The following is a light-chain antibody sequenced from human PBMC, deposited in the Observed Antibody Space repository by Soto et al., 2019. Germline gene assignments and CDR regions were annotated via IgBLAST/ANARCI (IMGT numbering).Light chain of an antibody. CDR2: GAS. CDR3: QQCNDWPPT. CDR1: QSVSSN. V-gene: IGKV3-15*01. J-gene: IGKJ2*01. Sequence: EIVMTQSPATLSVPPGERATLSCRASQSVSSNLAWYQQKPGQAPRLLIYGASTRATGIPARFSGRGSGTEFTLTISSLQSEDCAVYYCQQCNDWPPTFGQGTKLELK.